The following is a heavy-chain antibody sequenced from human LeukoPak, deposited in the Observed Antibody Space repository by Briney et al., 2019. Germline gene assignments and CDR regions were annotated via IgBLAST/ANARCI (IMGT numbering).Heavy chain of an antibody. Sequence: GGSLRLSCAASGFTFSSYEMNWVRQAPGKVLGWISYISSSGSTIYYADSVKGRFTISRDNAKNSLYLQMNSLRAEDTAVYYCAELGITMIGGVWGKGTTVTISS. D-gene: IGHD3-10*02. J-gene: IGHJ6*04. CDR1: GFTFSSYE. V-gene: IGHV3-48*03. CDR3: AELGITMIGGV. CDR2: ISSSGSTI.